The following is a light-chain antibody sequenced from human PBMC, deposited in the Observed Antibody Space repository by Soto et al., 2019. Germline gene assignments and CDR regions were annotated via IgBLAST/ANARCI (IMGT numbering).Light chain of an antibody. CDR2: DVS. CDR1: SSDVGGYNY. CDR3: SSYTSSSNPYV. Sequence: QSALTQPASVSGSPGQSITISCTGTSSDVGGYNYVSWYQQHPGKAPKLMIYDVSNRPSGVSNRFSGSKSGNTASLTISGLQAEDEADYYCSSYTSSSNPYVVGTGTKLTAL. J-gene: IGLJ1*01. V-gene: IGLV2-14*01.